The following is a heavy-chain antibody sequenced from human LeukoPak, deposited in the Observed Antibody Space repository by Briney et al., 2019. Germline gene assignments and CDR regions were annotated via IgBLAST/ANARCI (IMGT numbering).Heavy chain of an antibody. D-gene: IGHD2-2*02. Sequence: APVKVSCKASGYTFTSYDINWVRQATGQGLEWMGWMNPNSGNTGYAQKFQGRVTMTRNTSISTAYMELSSLRSEDTAVYYCARGYCSSTSCYTDNWFDPWGQGTLVTVSS. V-gene: IGHV1-8*01. J-gene: IGHJ5*02. CDR3: ARGYCSSTSCYTDNWFDP. CDR2: MNPNSGNT. CDR1: GYTFTSYD.